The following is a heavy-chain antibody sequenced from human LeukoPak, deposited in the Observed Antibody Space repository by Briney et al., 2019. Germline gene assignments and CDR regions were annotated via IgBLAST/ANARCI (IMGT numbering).Heavy chain of an antibody. CDR3: ARGGNSYAFDI. CDR1: GFTFSSYS. V-gene: IGHV3-21*01. Sequence: GGSLRLSCAASGFTFSSYSMNWVRQAPGKGLEWVSSISSSSSYIYYADSVKGRFTISRDNAKNSLYLQMNSLRAEDTAVYYCARGGNSYAFDIWGQGTMVTVSS. CDR2: ISSSSSYI. J-gene: IGHJ3*02. D-gene: IGHD4-23*01.